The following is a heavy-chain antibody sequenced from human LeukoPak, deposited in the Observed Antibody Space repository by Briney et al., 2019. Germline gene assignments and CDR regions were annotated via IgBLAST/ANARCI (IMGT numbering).Heavy chain of an antibody. CDR1: GGSISSYY. D-gene: IGHD3-9*01. CDR2: IYYIGST. J-gene: IGHJ4*02. V-gene: IGHV4-59*01. CDR3: VRGGYNILTGPLDY. Sequence: PSETLSLTCTVSGGSISSYYWNWIRQPPGKGLEWIGYIYYIGSTNYNPSLKSRVTISVDTSNNQFSLKLNSVTAADTAVYYCVRGGYNILTGPLDYWGQGSLVTVSS.